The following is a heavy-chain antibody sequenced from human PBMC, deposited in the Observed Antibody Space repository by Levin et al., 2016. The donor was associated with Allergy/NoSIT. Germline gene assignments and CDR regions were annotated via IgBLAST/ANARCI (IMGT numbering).Heavy chain of an antibody. CDR2: IYHSGST. D-gene: IGHD2-21*02. J-gene: IGHJ3*02. V-gene: IGHV4-4*02. Sequence: WIRQPPGKGLEWIGEIYHSGSTNYNPSLKSRVTISVDKSKNQFSLKLSSVTAADTAVYYCAREKVYLEVVTAGFDIWGQGTMVTVSS. CDR3: AREKVYLEVVTAGFDI.